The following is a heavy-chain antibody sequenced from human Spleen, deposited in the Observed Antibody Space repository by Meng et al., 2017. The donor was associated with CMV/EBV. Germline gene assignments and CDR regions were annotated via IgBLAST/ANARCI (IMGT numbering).Heavy chain of an antibody. D-gene: IGHD2-2*01. J-gene: IGHJ4*02. V-gene: IGHV4-34*01. Sequence: SETLSLTCAVYGGSFSGFYWSWIRQPPGKGLEWIGEINHSGGTNYSPSLKSRITISLDTSKNQFSLNVNSVTAADTAVYYCARGGYCSSTSCYSLDYWGQGTLVTVSS. CDR3: ARGGYCSSTSCYSLDY. CDR2: INHSGGT. CDR1: GGSFSGFY.